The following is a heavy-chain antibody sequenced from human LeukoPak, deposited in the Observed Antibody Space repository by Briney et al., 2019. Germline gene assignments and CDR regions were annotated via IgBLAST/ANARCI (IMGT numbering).Heavy chain of an antibody. D-gene: IGHD3-9*01. J-gene: IGHJ4*02. Sequence: GGSLRLSCAVSGFTFNTFNMKWVRQAAGGGLEWVSSITSGGDYIYYADSVKGRFTTSRDNAKNSLSLQLNSLRVEDTAVYYCARGHYDVLAASYKWTPDYWGQGTLVTVPS. V-gene: IGHV3-21*01. CDR1: GFTFNTFN. CDR2: ITSGGDYI. CDR3: ARGHYDVLAASYKWTPDY.